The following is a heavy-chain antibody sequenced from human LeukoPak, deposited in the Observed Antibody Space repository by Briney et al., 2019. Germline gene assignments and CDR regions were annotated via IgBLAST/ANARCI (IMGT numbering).Heavy chain of an antibody. V-gene: IGHV3-30*03. CDR1: GFTFSSYG. J-gene: IGHJ6*03. Sequence: GGTLRLSCAASGFTFSSYGMHWVRQAPGKGLEWVAVISYDGSNKYYADSVKGRLTISRDNSKNTLYLQMNSLRAEDTAVYYCARDSSPGFGEFYMDVWGKGTTVTVSS. CDR2: ISYDGSNK. D-gene: IGHD3-10*01. CDR3: ARDSSPGFGEFYMDV.